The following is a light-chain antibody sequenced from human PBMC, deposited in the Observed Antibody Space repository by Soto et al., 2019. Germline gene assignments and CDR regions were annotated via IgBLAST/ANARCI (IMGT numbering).Light chain of an antibody. J-gene: IGKJ2*01. Sequence: DIQMTQSPSTLSASVGDRVTITCRASQSISSWLAWYQQKPGNAPKLLIYKASSLESGVPSRFSGSGSGTEFTLTISSLQPDDFATYFCQQYYTYPQTFGQGTKVDIK. V-gene: IGKV1-5*03. CDR3: QQYYTYPQT. CDR1: QSISSW. CDR2: KAS.